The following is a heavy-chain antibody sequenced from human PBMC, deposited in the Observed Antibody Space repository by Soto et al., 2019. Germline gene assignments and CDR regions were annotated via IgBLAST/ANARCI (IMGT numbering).Heavy chain of an antibody. CDR3: AKDLAEGPAAYYFDY. CDR1: GFTFRNYG. J-gene: IGHJ4*02. D-gene: IGHD2-2*01. CDR2: IASDGNDK. Sequence: GGSLRLSCVASGFTFRNYGMHWVRQAPGKGLEWVAVIASDGNDKKYADSVKGRFTISRDNSKNTLYLQMNSLRAEDTAVYYCAKDLAEGPAAYYFDYWGPGTLVTVSS. V-gene: IGHV3-30*18.